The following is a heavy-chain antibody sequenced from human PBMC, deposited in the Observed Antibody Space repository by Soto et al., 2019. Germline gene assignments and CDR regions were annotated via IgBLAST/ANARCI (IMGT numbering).Heavy chain of an antibody. J-gene: IGHJ4*02. Sequence: QVQLQESGPGLVKPSETLSLTCTVSGGSISSYYWSWIRQPPGKGLEWIGYIYYSGSTNYNPSLKSRFTISVYTAKNQFSLKLSSVTAADTDVYYCARRYGSCFDYWGQGTLVTVSS. CDR1: GGSISSYY. V-gene: IGHV4-59*08. CDR2: IYYSGST. CDR3: ARRYGSCFDY. D-gene: IGHD5-18*01.